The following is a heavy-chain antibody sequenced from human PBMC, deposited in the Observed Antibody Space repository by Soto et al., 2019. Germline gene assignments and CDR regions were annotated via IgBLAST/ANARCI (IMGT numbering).Heavy chain of an antibody. Sequence: GESLRLSCAASGFTFSSYWMSWVRQAPGKGLEWVDNIKQDGSEKYYVDSVKGRFTISRDNAKNSLYLQMNSVRAEDTAVYYCARDPIGRYFDWPLLALDAFDIWGQGTMVTVSS. V-gene: IGHV3-7*01. D-gene: IGHD3-9*01. CDR1: GFTFSSYW. CDR2: IKQDGSEK. CDR3: ARDPIGRYFDWPLLALDAFDI. J-gene: IGHJ3*02.